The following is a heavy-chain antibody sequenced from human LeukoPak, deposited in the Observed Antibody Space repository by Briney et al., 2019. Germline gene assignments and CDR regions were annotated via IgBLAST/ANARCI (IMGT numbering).Heavy chain of an antibody. Sequence: GESLRLSCPASGFTLSNHWMLWVRQVPGKGLVWVSRINNDGSDTVHADYVEGRITGPRDNAQNTLYLQMKSHSADDTAVYFCSRGGGGGHLDYWGRGTLVTVSS. D-gene: IGHD3-16*01. J-gene: IGHJ4*02. CDR2: INNDGSDT. CDR1: GFTLSNHW. V-gene: IGHV3-74*01. CDR3: SRGGGGGHLDY.